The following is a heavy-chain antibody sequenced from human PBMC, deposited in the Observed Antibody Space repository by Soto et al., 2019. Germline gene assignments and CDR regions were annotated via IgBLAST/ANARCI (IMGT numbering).Heavy chain of an antibody. Sequence: ASVKVSCKASGFSFTGYYIHWLRQAPGQGLEWMGWINAHSGATEYAQRFQGRVTLTRDTSIATAYLTLTSLTSDDTALYYCAKDLTRQLAYWLDPWGQGTQVTVSS. V-gene: IGHV1-2*02. J-gene: IGHJ5*02. CDR3: AKDLTRQLAYWLDP. D-gene: IGHD6-6*01. CDR1: GFSFTGYY. CDR2: INAHSGAT.